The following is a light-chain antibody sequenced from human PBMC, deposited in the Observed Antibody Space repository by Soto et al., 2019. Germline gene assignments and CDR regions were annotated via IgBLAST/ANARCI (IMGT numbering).Light chain of an antibody. V-gene: IGLV2-23*02. CDR1: SSDVGLYNL. CDR3: CSYVGSSILM. CDR2: EVN. J-gene: IGLJ3*02. Sequence: QSVLTQPTSGSGSPGQSITISCTGTSSDVGLYNLVSWYQQLPGKAPKLIIYEVNERPSGISDRFSGSKSGNTASLTISGLQDEDEADYYCCSYVGSSILMFGGGTKVTVL.